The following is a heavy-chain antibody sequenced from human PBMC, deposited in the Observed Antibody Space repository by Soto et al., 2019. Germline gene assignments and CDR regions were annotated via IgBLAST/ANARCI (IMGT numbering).Heavy chain of an antibody. J-gene: IGHJ6*02. V-gene: IGHV3-48*03. Sequence: SGGSLRLSCAASGFTFSSYEMNWVRQAPGKGLEWVSYISSSGSTIYYADSVKGRFTISRDNAKNSLYLQMNSLRAEDTAVYYCARDKTTSLWAYYYYYGMDVWGQGTTVTVSS. D-gene: IGHD4-17*01. CDR2: ISSSGSTI. CDR3: ARDKTTSLWAYYYYYGMDV. CDR1: GFTFSSYE.